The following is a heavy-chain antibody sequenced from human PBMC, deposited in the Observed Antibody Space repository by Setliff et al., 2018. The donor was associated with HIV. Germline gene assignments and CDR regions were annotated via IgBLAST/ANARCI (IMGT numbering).Heavy chain of an antibody. CDR1: GGSFSGYY. CDR2: INHSGST. J-gene: IGHJ6*03. V-gene: IGHV4-34*01. Sequence: PSETLSLTCAVYGGSFSGYYWSWIRQPPGKGLEWIGEINHSGSTNYNPSLNSRVTMSVDTSKNQFFLKLSSVTAADTAVYYCARRFWDGYKYYYYYYMDVWAKGPRSPSP. CDR3: ARRFWDGYKYYYYYYMDV. D-gene: IGHD3-3*01.